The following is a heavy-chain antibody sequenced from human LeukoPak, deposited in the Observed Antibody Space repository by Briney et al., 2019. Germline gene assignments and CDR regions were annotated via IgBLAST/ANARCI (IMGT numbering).Heavy chain of an antibody. V-gene: IGHV3-30*18. CDR2: ISYDGSNK. CDR3: AKTHPGIAAAHGMDV. Sequence: GGSLRLSCAASGFTFSNYAMHWVRQAPGKGLEWVAVISYDGSNKYYADSVKGRFTISRDNSKNTLYLQMNSLRAEDTAVYYCAKTHPGIAAAHGMDVWGQGTTVTVSS. D-gene: IGHD6-13*01. CDR1: GFTFSNYA. J-gene: IGHJ6*02.